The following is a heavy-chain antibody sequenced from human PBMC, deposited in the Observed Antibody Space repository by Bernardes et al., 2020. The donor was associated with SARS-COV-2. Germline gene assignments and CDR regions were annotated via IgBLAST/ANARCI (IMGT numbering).Heavy chain of an antibody. Sequence: SETLSLTCTVSGGSISSSSYYWGWIRQPPGKGLEWIGSIYYSGSTYYNPSLKSRVTISVDTSKNQFSLKLSSVTAADTAVYYCARLRGDYDFPEGVPVYGMDVWGQGTTVTVSS. CDR3: ARLRGDYDFPEGVPVYGMDV. D-gene: IGHD3-3*01. CDR2: IYYSGST. CDR1: GGSISSSSYY. V-gene: IGHV4-39*01. J-gene: IGHJ6*02.